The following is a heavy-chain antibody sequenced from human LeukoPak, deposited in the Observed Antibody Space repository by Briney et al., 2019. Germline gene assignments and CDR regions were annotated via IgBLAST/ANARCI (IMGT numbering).Heavy chain of an antibody. V-gene: IGHV1-24*01. D-gene: IGHD3-16*02. CDR3: ATGKGGVIEPYYGMDV. Sequence: ASVKVSCKVSGYTLTELSMHWVRHAPGKGLEWMGGFDPEDGETIYAQKFQGRVTMTEDTSTDTAYMELSSLRSEDTAVYYCATGKGGVIEPYYGMDVWGQGTTVTVSS. CDR1: GYTLTELS. J-gene: IGHJ6*02. CDR2: FDPEDGET.